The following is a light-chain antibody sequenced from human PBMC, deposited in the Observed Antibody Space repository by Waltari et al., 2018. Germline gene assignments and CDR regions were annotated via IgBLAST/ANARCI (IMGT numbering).Light chain of an antibody. Sequence: QSVLTQPPSVSGAQGQRVTIACTGSSSTIGAGFEIHWYQQLPGTAPKLLIYGNINRPSGVPDRFSGSKSGTSASLAITGLQAEDEGDYYCQSYDSSLSGVLFGGGTKLTVL. J-gene: IGLJ2*01. CDR3: QSYDSSLSGVL. CDR1: SSTIGAGFE. CDR2: GNI. V-gene: IGLV1-40*01.